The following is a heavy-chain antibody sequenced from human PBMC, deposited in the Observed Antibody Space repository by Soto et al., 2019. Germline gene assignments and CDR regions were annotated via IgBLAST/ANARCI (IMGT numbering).Heavy chain of an antibody. CDR1: GYTFTSYG. D-gene: IGHD3-3*01. CDR2: ISAYNGNT. J-gene: IGHJ4*02. CDR3: ARDYDFWSGYNTHGY. V-gene: IGHV1-18*01. Sequence: ASVKVSCKASGYTFTSYGISWVRQAPGQGLEWMGWISAYNGNTNYAQKLQGRVTMTTDTSTSTAYMELRSLRSDDTAVYYCARDYDFWSGYNTHGYWGQGTLVTVSS.